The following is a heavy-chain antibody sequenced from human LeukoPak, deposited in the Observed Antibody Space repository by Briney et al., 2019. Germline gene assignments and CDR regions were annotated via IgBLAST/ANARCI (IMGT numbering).Heavy chain of an antibody. CDR3: ARDLGYASETNYGMDV. D-gene: IGHD3-10*01. CDR2: ISYDESNK. J-gene: IGHJ6*02. V-gene: IGHV3-30*03. CDR1: GFTFSNYG. Sequence: QPGRSLRLSCAVSGFTFSNYGMHWVRQAPGKGLEWVAVISYDESNKYYADSVKGRFTISRDNSKNTLYLQMNSLRAEDTAVYYCARDLGYASETNYGMDVWGQETTVTVFS.